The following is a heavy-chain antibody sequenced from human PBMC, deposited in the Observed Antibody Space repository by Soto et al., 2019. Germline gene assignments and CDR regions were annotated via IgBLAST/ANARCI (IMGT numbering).Heavy chain of an antibody. V-gene: IGHV3-23*01. J-gene: IGHJ4*02. CDR2: MSGSGGST. Sequence: GGSLRLSGAASGFTFSSYAMSWVRQAPVKGLEWVSAMSGSGGSTYYADSVKGRFTISRDNSKNTLYLQMNSLRAEDTAVYYCAATFITIFLSFDYWGQGTLVTVSS. CDR1: GFTFSSYA. D-gene: IGHD3-9*01. CDR3: AATFITIFLSFDY.